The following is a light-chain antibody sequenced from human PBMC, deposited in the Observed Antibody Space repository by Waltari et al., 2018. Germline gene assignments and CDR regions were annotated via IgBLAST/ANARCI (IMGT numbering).Light chain of an antibody. Sequence: QSVLTQPPSVSGAPGQRVTISCTGSSSNIGAGYDVPWYQQLPGTAPKLLISTTTNRPSGVPDRFSGSKSGTSASLAITGLQAEDEADYYCQSYDSSLSGYVVFGGGTKLIVL. CDR2: TTT. CDR3: QSYDSSLSGYVV. V-gene: IGLV1-40*01. CDR1: SSNIGAGYD. J-gene: IGLJ2*01.